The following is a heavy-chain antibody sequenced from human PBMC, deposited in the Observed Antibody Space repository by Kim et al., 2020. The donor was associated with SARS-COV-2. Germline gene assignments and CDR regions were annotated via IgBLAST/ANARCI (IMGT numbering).Heavy chain of an antibody. V-gene: IGHV1-2*02. Sequence: ASVKVSCKASGYTFTGYYMHWVRQAPGQGLEWMGWINPNSGGTNYAQKFQGRVTMTRDTSISTAYMELSRLRSDDTAVYYCAREGNWLLYGDKNAIDYWGQGTLVTVSS. CDR2: INPNSGGT. J-gene: IGHJ4*02. D-gene: IGHD3-9*01. CDR1: GYTFTGYY. CDR3: AREGNWLLYGDKNAIDY.